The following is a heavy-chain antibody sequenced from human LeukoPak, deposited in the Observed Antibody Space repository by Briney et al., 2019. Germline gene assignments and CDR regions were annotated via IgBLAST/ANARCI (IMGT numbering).Heavy chain of an antibody. V-gene: IGHV3-7*01. Sequence: GGSLRLSCAVYGFSFTTYWMTWVRQAPGKGLEWVANIKQDGSESYYVDSVKGRFTISRDNGKNSLYLQMNSLRVEDRAMYYCARIVGGTFYFDYWGQGALVTVSS. CDR3: ARIVGGTFYFDY. J-gene: IGHJ4*02. CDR1: GFSFTTYW. D-gene: IGHD1-26*01. CDR2: IKQDGSES.